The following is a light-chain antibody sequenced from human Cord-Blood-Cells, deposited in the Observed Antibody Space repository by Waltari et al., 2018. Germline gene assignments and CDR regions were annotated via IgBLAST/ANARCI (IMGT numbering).Light chain of an antibody. CDR1: QSVSIN. Sequence: EIVMTQSPATLSVSPGERATPPCRASQSVSINLAWYQQKPGQAPRLLIYGASTRATGIPARFSGSGSGTEFTLTISSLQSEDFAVYYCQQYNNWPPGSFGQGTKLEIK. CDR3: QQYNNWPPGS. J-gene: IGKJ2*03. V-gene: IGKV3-15*01. CDR2: GAS.